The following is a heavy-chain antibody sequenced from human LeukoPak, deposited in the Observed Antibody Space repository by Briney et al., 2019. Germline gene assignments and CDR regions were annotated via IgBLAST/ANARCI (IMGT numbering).Heavy chain of an antibody. Sequence: SETLSLTCTVSGCSISSGYYWGWIRQPPGKGLEWIGSIYHSGNTYYNPSLKSRVTISVDTSKNQFSLKLSSVTAADTAVYYCARHSGTFYYYYYMDVWGKGTSVTVPS. CDR1: GCSISSGYY. J-gene: IGHJ6*03. V-gene: IGHV4-38-2*02. CDR2: IYHSGNT. CDR3: ARHSGTFYYYYYMDV. D-gene: IGHD1-26*01.